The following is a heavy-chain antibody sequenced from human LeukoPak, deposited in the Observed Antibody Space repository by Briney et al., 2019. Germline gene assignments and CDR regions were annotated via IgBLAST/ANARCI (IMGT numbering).Heavy chain of an antibody. Sequence: PGGSPRLSCAASGFTFSSYSMSWVRQAPGKGLEWVSVIYSGGSTDYADSVKGRFTISRDNSKNTLYLQMSSLRAEDRALYYCARDGGSGWSSAFFDHWGQGTLVTVSS. V-gene: IGHV3-53*01. D-gene: IGHD6-19*01. CDR3: ARDGGSGWSSAFFDH. CDR1: GFTFSSYS. J-gene: IGHJ4*02. CDR2: IYSGGST.